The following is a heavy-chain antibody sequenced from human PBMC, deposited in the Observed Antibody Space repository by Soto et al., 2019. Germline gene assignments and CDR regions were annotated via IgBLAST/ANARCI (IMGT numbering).Heavy chain of an antibody. CDR2: ISSSSSYI. D-gene: IGHD5-12*01. Sequence: EVQLVESGGGLVKPGGSLRLSCAASGFTFSSYSMNWVRQAPGKGLEWVSSISSSSSYIYYADSVKGRFTISRDNAKNSLYLQMNSLRAEDTAVYYCARDRAYQVDSTLYYYYYGMDVWGQGTTVTVSS. J-gene: IGHJ6*02. V-gene: IGHV3-21*01. CDR1: GFTFSSYS. CDR3: ARDRAYQVDSTLYYYYYGMDV.